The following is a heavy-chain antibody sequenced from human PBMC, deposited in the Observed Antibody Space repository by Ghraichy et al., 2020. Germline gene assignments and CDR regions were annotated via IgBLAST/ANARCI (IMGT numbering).Heavy chain of an antibody. J-gene: IGHJ6*03. D-gene: IGHD6-25*01. CDR3: ARDAALGRPHNYYYYYMDV. CDR2: IIPIFGTA. V-gene: IGHV1-69*13. CDR1: GGTFSSYA. Sequence: SVKVSCKASGGTFSSYAISWVRQAPGQGLEWMGGIIPIFGTANYAQKFQGRVTITADESTSTAYMELSSLRSEDTAVYYCARDAALGRPHNYYYYYMDVWGKGTTVTVSS.